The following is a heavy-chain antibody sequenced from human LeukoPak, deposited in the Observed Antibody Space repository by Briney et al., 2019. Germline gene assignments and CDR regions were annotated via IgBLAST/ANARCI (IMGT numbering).Heavy chain of an antibody. CDR3: AKDGGYSSGSYMDV. Sequence: GGSLRLSCAASGFTFSSYGMHWVRQAPGKGLEWVAFIRYDGSNKYYADSVKGRFTISRDNSKNTLYLQMNSLRAEDTAVYYCAKDGGYSSGSYMDVWGKGTTVTISS. CDR2: IRYDGSNK. J-gene: IGHJ6*03. D-gene: IGHD6-19*01. CDR1: GFTFSSYG. V-gene: IGHV3-30*02.